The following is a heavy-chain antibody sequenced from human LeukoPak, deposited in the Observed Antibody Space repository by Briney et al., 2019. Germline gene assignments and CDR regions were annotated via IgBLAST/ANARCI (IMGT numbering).Heavy chain of an antibody. CDR1: GFTFSSYG. CDR3: SMDQGFGEPLAFYFDY. CDR2: IWYDGSNK. D-gene: IGHD3-10*01. J-gene: IGHJ4*02. Sequence: PGGSLRLSCAASGFTFSSYGMHWVRQAPGKGLEWVAVIWYDGSNKYYADSVKGRFTISRDNSKNTLYLQMNSLRAEDTAVYYCSMDQGFGEPLAFYFDYWGQGTLVTVSS. V-gene: IGHV3-33*01.